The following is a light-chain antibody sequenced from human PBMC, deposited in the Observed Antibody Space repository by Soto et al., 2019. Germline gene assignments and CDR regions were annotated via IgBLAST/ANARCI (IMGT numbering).Light chain of an antibody. CDR1: QSVSNNY. J-gene: IGKJ1*01. CDR3: QQYGSSGT. Sequence: EIVLTQSPGTLSLSPWERATLSCRASQSVSNNYLAWYQQKPGQAPRLLIYGASNRATGIPDRFSGSGSGTDLTLTISRLEPEDFAVYYCQQYGSSGTFGQGTKVDIK. CDR2: GAS. V-gene: IGKV3-20*01.